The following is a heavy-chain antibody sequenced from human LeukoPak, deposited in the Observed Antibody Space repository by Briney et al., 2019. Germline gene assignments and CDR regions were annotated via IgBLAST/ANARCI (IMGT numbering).Heavy chain of an antibody. Sequence: SETLSLTCTVSGGSISSSSYYWGWIRQPPGKGLEWIGSIYYSGSTYYNPSLKSRVTISVDTSKNQFSLKLSSVTAADTAVYYCARCDHSGGYYYYMDVWGKGTTVTVSS. CDR2: IYYSGST. J-gene: IGHJ6*03. CDR1: GGSISSSSYY. D-gene: IGHD6-25*01. V-gene: IGHV4-39*07. CDR3: ARCDHSGGYYYYMDV.